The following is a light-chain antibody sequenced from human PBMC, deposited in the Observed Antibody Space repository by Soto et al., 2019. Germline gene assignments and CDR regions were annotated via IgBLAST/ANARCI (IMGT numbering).Light chain of an antibody. J-gene: IGKJ1*01. CDR3: QHYNTYPWT. CDR2: KAS. CDR1: QSISSW. V-gene: IGKV1-5*03. Sequence: DIQMTESPSRLAATVGGRVTNTCRASQSISSWLAWYQQKPGKAPNLLIHKASHLESGVPSRFSGSGSGTEFTLTISSLQPGDFAPYYCQHYNTYPWTLGQGTQVDIK.